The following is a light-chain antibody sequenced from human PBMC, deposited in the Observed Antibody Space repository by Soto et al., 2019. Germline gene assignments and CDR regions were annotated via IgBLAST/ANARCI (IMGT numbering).Light chain of an antibody. CDR1: SNDVGSYNL. Sequence: QSELTQPPSASGSPGPSVTISCTGTSNDVGSYNLVSWYQQHPGKAPKLMIYEGSKRPSGVSNRFSGSKSGNTASLTISGIQAEDEADYYGCSYPHTSPYVFRTDPKSAVL. CDR3: CSYPHTSPYV. V-gene: IGLV2-23*01. CDR2: EGS. J-gene: IGLJ1*01.